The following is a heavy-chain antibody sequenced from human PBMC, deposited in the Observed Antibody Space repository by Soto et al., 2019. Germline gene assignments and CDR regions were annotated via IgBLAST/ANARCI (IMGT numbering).Heavy chain of an antibody. Sequence: QVQLQESGPGLVKPSDTLSLTCVVSGYSISSSNWWGWIRQSPGKGLEWVGYIYNSGSAYYNPSLKSRVTMSVDTSKNQFSLKLTSVTAVDTAVYYCARMFAHGDFYFDYWGQGTLVTVSS. CDR2: IYNSGSA. V-gene: IGHV4-28*01. D-gene: IGHD4-17*01. J-gene: IGHJ4*02. CDR3: ARMFAHGDFYFDY. CDR1: GYSISSSNW.